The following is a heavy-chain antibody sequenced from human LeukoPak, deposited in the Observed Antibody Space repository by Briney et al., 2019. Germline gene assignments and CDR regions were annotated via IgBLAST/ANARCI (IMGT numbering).Heavy chain of an antibody. J-gene: IGHJ4*02. Sequence: PGGSLRLSCAASGFTVSSNYMSWVRQAPGKGLEWVSVIYSGGSTYYADSVKGRFTISRDNSKNTLYLQMNSLRAEDTAVYYCARDGDGYNPPYFDYWGQGTLVTVSS. CDR2: IYSGGST. CDR1: GFTVSSNY. CDR3: ARDGDGYNPPYFDY. V-gene: IGHV3-66*02. D-gene: IGHD5-24*01.